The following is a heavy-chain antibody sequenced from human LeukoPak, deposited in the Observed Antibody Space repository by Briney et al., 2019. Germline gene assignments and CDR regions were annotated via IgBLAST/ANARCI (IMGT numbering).Heavy chain of an antibody. CDR2: ISSSGSTI. V-gene: IGHV3-11*01. Sequence: GGSLRLSCAASGFTFSSYAMSWIRQAPGKGLEWVSYISSSGSTIYYADSVKGRFTISRDNAKNSLYLQMNSLRAEDTAVYYCARETDHRSGYYYYYGMDVWGQGTTVTVSS. CDR3: ARETDHRSGYYYYYGMDV. D-gene: IGHD3-22*01. J-gene: IGHJ6*02. CDR1: GFTFSSYA.